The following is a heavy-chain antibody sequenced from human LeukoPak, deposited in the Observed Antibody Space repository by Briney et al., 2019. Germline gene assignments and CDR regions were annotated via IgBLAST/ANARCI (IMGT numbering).Heavy chain of an antibody. V-gene: IGHV3-30*02. CDR3: ARGGAARRDAFDI. J-gene: IGHJ3*02. CDR2: IRYDGSNK. Sequence: GGSLRLSCAASGFTFSSYGMHWVRQAPGKGLEWVAFIRYDGSNKYYADSVKGRFTISRDNSKNTLYLQMNSLRAEDTAVYYCARGGAARRDAFDIWGQGTMVTVSS. CDR1: GFTFSSYG. D-gene: IGHD6-6*01.